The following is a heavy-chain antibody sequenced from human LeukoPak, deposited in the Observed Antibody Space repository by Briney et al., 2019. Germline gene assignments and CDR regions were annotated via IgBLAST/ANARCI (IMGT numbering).Heavy chain of an antibody. V-gene: IGHV3-7*01. CDR2: IKQDGSEK. D-gene: IGHD3-3*01. CDR1: GFTFSSYW. Sequence: GRSLRLSCAASGFTFSSYWMIWVRQAPGKGLEWVANIKQDGSEKYYVDSVKGRFTISRDNAKNSLYLQMNSLRAEDTAVYYCARRDDFWSGYPYYYYYYYMDVWGKGTTVTVSS. CDR3: ARRDDFWSGYPYYYYYYYMDV. J-gene: IGHJ6*03.